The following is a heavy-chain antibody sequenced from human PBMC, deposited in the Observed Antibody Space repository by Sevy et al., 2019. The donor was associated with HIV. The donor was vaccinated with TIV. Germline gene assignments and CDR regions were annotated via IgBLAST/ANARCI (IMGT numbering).Heavy chain of an antibody. V-gene: IGHV3-48*03. CDR3: ARVDANYDNGFDP. Sequence: GGSLRLSCEASGFTFSSYEMNWVRQAPGKGLEWVSYISSSGTTIKYADSVKGRFTISRDNAKNSLYMQMNSLRAEDTAVYYCARVDANYDNGFDPWGQGTLVTVS. D-gene: IGHD3-22*01. CDR2: ISSSGTTI. J-gene: IGHJ5*02. CDR1: GFTFSSYE.